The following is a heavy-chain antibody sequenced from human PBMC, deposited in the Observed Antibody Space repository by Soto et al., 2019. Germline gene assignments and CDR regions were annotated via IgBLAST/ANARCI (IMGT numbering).Heavy chain of an antibody. CDR1: GDSIRNRNYY. D-gene: IGHD3-22*01. J-gene: IGHJ4*02. CDR3: ARGSYLGPSGYYLDF. V-gene: IGHV4-39*01. CDR2: RYDDAST. Sequence: QLQLQESGPGLVKPSETLSLSCSVSGDSIRNRNYYWAWIRQPPGKGLEWIVSRYDDASTFYNPSLTRRVTISLAPSKKQLYLKVTSVTAADTAVYYCARGSYLGPSGYYLDFWGQGTLVTVSS.